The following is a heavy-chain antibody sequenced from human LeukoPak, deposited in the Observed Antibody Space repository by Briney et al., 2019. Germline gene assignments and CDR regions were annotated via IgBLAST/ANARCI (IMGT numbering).Heavy chain of an antibody. CDR2: ISSSSSYI. J-gene: IGHJ4*02. Sequence: PGGSLRLSCAASGFTFSSYSMNWVRQAPGKGLEWVSSISSSSSYIYYADSVKGRFTISRDNAKNSLYLQMNSLRAEDTAVYYCARASRAYCGGDCYVPSPFDYWGQGTLVTVSS. CDR1: GFTFSSYS. D-gene: IGHD2-21*02. CDR3: ARASRAYCGGDCYVPSPFDY. V-gene: IGHV3-21*01.